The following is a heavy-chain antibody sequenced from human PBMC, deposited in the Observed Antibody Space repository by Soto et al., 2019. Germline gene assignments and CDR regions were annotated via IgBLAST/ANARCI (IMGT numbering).Heavy chain of an antibody. J-gene: IGHJ5*02. D-gene: IGHD2-15*01. CDR1: GGSISGSSYY. CDR3: ARRQSSPWFDP. CDR2: IYYSGST. Sequence: PSETLSLTCTVSGGSISGSSYYWGWIRQPPGKGLKWIGNIYYSGSTYYNPSLKSRVTISVDTSKNQFSLKLSSVTAADTAVYYCARRQSSPWFDPWGQGTLVTVSS. V-gene: IGHV4-39*01.